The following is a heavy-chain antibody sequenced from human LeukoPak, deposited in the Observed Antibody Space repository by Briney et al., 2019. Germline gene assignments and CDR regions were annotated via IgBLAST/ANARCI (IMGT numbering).Heavy chain of an antibody. CDR3: ARGAGYCSGGSCYQRFDS. D-gene: IGHD2-15*01. V-gene: IGHV1-2*02. J-gene: IGHJ5*01. CDR1: GYTFTGYY. Sequence: ASVTVSCKASGYTFTGYYMHWVRQAPGQGLEWMGWINPNSGGTNYAQKFQGRVTMTRDTSISTAYMELSRLRSDDTAVYYCARGAGYCSGGSCYQRFDSWGQGTLVTVSS. CDR2: INPNSGGT.